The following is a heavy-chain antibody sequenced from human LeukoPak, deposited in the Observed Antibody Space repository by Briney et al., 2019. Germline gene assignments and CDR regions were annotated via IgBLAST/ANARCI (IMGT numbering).Heavy chain of an antibody. J-gene: IGHJ4*02. V-gene: IGHV3-7*01. D-gene: IGHD2-15*01. CDR3: ARDGARHCTDGSCTVY. Sequence: PWGSLRLSCAASGFTFRRYWMAWVRQAPGKGLEWVANIKEDGSETYYVDSVKGRFTISRDNAKNSLYLQMTSLRVEDTAVYYCARDGARHCTDGSCTVYWGQGTLVPVSS. CDR2: IKEDGSET. CDR1: GFTFRRYW.